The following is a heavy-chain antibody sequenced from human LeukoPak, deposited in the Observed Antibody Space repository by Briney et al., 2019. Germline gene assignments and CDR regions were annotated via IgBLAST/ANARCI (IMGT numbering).Heavy chain of an antibody. CDR1: GGSISSYY. J-gene: IGHJ6*03. D-gene: IGHD3-16*01. CDR2: IYTSGST. CDR3: ARETSQKGAHYMDV. Sequence: PSETLSLTCTVSGGSISSYYWSWLRQPPGKGLEWIGRIYTSGSTNYNPSLKSRVTISVDTSKNQFSLKLSSVTAADTAVYYCARETSQKGAHYMDVWGKGTTVTISS. V-gene: IGHV4-4*08.